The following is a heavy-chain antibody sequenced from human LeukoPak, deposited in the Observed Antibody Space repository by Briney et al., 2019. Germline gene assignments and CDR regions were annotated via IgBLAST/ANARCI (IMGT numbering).Heavy chain of an antibody. CDR2: MNPNSGNT. D-gene: IGHD3-10*01. V-gene: IGHV1-8*01. J-gene: IGHJ5*02. Sequence: ASVKVSCKASGYTFTSYDINWVRQATGQGLEWMGWMNPNSGNTGYAQKFQGRVTMTRNTSISTAYMELSSLRSEDTAVYYCTSGVLQRNWFDPWGQGTLVTVSS. CDR1: GYTFTSYD. CDR3: TSGVLQRNWFDP.